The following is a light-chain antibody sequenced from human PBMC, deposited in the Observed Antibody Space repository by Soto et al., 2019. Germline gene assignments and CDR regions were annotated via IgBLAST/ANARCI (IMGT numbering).Light chain of an antibody. CDR2: AAS. V-gene: IGKV1-27*01. J-gene: IGKJ2*01. Sequence: DIPMTQSPSSLSASVGDRVTITCRASQGISNYLAWYQQKPGKVPKLLIYAASTLQSGVPSRFRGSGSQTDFTLTISSLQPEDVATYYCQKYNSAPYTFGQGTKLGIK. CDR1: QGISNY. CDR3: QKYNSAPYT.